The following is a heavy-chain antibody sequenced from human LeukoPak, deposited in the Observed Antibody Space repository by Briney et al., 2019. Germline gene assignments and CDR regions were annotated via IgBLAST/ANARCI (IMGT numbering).Heavy chain of an antibody. Sequence: PSETLSLTCAVYGGSFSGYYWSWIRQPPGKGLEWIGEINHSGSTNYNPSLKSRATISVDTSKNQFSLKLNSVTAADTDVYYCARRGREDEGRSFDWSYSQGWFDPWGQGTLVTVSS. CDR1: GGSFSGYY. CDR3: ARRGREDEGRSFDWSYSQGWFDP. J-gene: IGHJ5*02. CDR2: INHSGST. V-gene: IGHV4-34*01. D-gene: IGHD3-9*01.